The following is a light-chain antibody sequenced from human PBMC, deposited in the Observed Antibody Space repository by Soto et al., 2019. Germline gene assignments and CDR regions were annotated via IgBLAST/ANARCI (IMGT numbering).Light chain of an antibody. CDR1: SSDVGSYNL. CDR3: SSYSTRYFYF. CDR2: EGS. J-gene: IGLJ1*01. Sequence: QSALTQPASVSGSPGQSITISCTGTSSDVGSYNLVSWYQQHPGKAPKLMIYEGSKRPSGVSNRFSGSKSGNTASLTISGLQAEDEADYFCSSYSTRYFYFFGSGTKVTVL. V-gene: IGLV2-14*02.